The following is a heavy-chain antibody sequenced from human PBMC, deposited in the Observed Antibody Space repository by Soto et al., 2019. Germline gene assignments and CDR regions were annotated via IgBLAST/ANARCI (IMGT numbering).Heavy chain of an antibody. CDR1: SGSISSSNW. CDR2: IYHGGRT. V-gene: IGHV4-4*02. J-gene: IGHJ5*02. Sequence: QVQLQESGPGLVKPSGTLSLTCAVSSGSISSSNWWSWVRQPPGKGLEGFGEIYHGGRTNYNPSLKSRVTISVDKSRDQFSLKLSSVTAADTAVYYCARNVAAAGFWFDPWGQVTLVTVSS. D-gene: IGHD6-13*01. CDR3: ARNVAAAGFWFDP.